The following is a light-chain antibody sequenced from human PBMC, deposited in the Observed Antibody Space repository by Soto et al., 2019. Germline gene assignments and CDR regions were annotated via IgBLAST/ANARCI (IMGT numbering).Light chain of an antibody. CDR2: AAS. Sequence: DIQMTQSPSSLSASVGDRVTITCRASRSVGTSLNWYQQKPGKAPKVLIFAASNLQGGVPTRFSGSGFGTEFTLTVTSLQPEDFATYYCQQSYSTRWTFGQGTKVDIK. CDR1: RSVGTS. V-gene: IGKV1-39*01. CDR3: QQSYSTRWT. J-gene: IGKJ1*01.